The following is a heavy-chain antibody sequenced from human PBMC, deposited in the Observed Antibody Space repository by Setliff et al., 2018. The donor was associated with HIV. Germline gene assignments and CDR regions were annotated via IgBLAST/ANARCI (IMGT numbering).Heavy chain of an antibody. CDR1: GFAFTNYG. Sequence: VASVKVSCKTSGFAFTNYGFTWVRQAPGQGLEWMGWISAYSGETFSTLKFRDRVTLTTDTSTNTAHMELRSLTYGDTAVYFCARGWDYGVRKPEDWGQGTLVTVPQ. CDR2: ISAYSGET. D-gene: IGHD3-10*01. V-gene: IGHV1-18*01. CDR3: ARGWDYGVRKPED. J-gene: IGHJ4*02.